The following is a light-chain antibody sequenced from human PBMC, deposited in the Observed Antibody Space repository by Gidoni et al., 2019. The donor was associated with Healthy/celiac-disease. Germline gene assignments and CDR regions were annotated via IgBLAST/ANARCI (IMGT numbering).Light chain of an antibody. CDR3: QQSYSTPWT. Sequence: DIQMTQSPSSLSASVGDRVTITCRASQSISSYLNWYQQKPGKAPKLLIYAASSLQSGFPSRFSGSGSGTDFTLTISSLQPEDFATYYCQQSYSTPWTFXQXTKVEIK. CDR2: AAS. J-gene: IGKJ1*01. CDR1: QSISSY. V-gene: IGKV1-39*01.